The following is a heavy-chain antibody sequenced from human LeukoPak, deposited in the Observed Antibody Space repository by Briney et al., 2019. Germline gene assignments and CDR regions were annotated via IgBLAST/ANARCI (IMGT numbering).Heavy chain of an antibody. CDR3: ATSRGSYYVDV. CDR1: GMTFRNYG. V-gene: IGHV3-33*01. J-gene: IGHJ6*03. CDR2: IWYDGSNE. D-gene: IGHD1-26*01. Sequence: PGGSLRLXCAASGMTFRNYGFHWVRQAPGKGLEWVTIIWYDGSNEYYADSVKGRFAFSRDNSKNTLYLQMNNLRVEDTAVYYCATSRGSYYVDVWGKGTTVTVSS.